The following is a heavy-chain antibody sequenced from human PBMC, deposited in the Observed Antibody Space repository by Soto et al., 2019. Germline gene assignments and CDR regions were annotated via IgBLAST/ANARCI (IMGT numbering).Heavy chain of an antibody. CDR3: AKENGYSSSWFEFDY. D-gene: IGHD6-13*01. Sequence: EVQLLESGGGLVQPGGSLRLSCAASGFTFSSYAMSWVRQAPGKGLEWVSAISGSGGSTYYADYVKGRFTISRDNSKNTLYQQRNSLRAEDTAVYYCAKENGYSSSWFEFDYWGQGTLVTVSS. V-gene: IGHV3-23*01. J-gene: IGHJ4*02. CDR2: ISGSGGST. CDR1: GFTFSSYA.